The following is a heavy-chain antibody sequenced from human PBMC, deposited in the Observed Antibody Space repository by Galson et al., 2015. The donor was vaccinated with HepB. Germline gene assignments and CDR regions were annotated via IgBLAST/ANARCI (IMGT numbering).Heavy chain of an antibody. J-gene: IGHJ3*02. CDR2: IRSKAYGGTT. V-gene: IGHV3-49*04. Sequence: SLRLSCAASGFTFGDYAMSWVRQAPGKGLEWVGFIRSKAYGGTTEYAASVKGRFTISRDDSKSIAYLQMNSLKTEDTAVYYCTRDLDDILTGYYFGAFDIWGQGTMVTVSS. CDR3: TRDLDDILTGYYFGAFDI. CDR1: GFTFGDYA. D-gene: IGHD3-9*01.